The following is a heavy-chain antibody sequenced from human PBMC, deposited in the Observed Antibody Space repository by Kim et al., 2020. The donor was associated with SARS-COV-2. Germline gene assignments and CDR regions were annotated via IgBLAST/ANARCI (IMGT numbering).Heavy chain of an antibody. J-gene: IGHJ6*02. CDR3: ARDLILRPQGSGYGHYYYYGMDV. V-gene: IGHV1-46*01. CDR2: INPSGGST. D-gene: IGHD5-12*01. Sequence: ASVKVSCKASGYTFTSYYMHWVRQAPGQGLEWMGIINPSGGSTSYAQKFQGRVTMTRDTSTSTVYMELSSLRSEDTAVYYCARDLILRPQGSGYGHYYYYGMDVWGQGTTVTVSS. CDR1: GYTFTSYY.